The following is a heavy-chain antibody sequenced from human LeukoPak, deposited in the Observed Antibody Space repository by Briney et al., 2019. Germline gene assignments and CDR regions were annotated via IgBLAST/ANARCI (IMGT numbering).Heavy chain of an antibody. V-gene: IGHV1-2*02. J-gene: IGHJ4*02. CDR2: INPNSGGT. Sequence: ASVKVSCKASGYTFTGYYMHWVRQAPGQGLEWMGWINPNSGGTNYAQKFQGRVTMTRDTSISTAYMELSRLRSDDTAVYYCASLPFYGSGSYYHYWGQGTLVTVSS. D-gene: IGHD3-10*01. CDR3: ASLPFYGSGSYYHY. CDR1: GYTFTGYY.